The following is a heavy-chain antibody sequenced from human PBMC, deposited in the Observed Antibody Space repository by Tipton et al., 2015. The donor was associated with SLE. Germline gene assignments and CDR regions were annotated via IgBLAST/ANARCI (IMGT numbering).Heavy chain of an antibody. CDR3: ARDRGSGSPQDY. CDR2: ISGSGGST. J-gene: IGHJ4*02. CDR1: GFTFSSYA. V-gene: IGHV3-23*01. D-gene: IGHD3-10*01. Sequence: SLRLSCAASGFTFSSYAMSWVRQAPGKGLEWVSAISGSGGSTYYADSVKGRFTISRDNAKNSLYLQMNSLRAEDTAVYYCARDRGSGSPQDYWGQGTLVTVSS.